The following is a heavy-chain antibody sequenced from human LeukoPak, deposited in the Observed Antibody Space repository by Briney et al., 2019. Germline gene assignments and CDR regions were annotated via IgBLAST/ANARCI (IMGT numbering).Heavy chain of an antibody. CDR2: IYHSGST. Sequence: SETLSLTCTVSGYSISSGYYWGWIRQPPGKGLEWIGSIYHSGSTYYNPSLKSRVTISVDTSKNQFSLKLSSVTAADTAVYYCAREKGYCSSTSCYDYYYMDVWGKGTTVTISS. D-gene: IGHD2-2*01. V-gene: IGHV4-38-2*02. CDR3: AREKGYCSSTSCYDYYYMDV. J-gene: IGHJ6*03. CDR1: GYSISSGYY.